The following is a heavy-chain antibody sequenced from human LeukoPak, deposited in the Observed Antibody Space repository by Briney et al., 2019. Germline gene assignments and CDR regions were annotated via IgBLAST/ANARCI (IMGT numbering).Heavy chain of an antibody. D-gene: IGHD4-17*01. CDR2: ISSSSSYI. V-gene: IGHV3-21*01. CDR1: GFTFSSYS. Sequence: PGGSLRLSCAASGFTFSSYSMNWVRQAPGKGLEWVSSISSSSSYIYYADSVKGRFTISRDNAKNSLYLQMDSLRTEDTAMYYCTRSAVTTSGAFDIWGQGTRVTVSS. J-gene: IGHJ3*02. CDR3: TRSAVTTSGAFDI.